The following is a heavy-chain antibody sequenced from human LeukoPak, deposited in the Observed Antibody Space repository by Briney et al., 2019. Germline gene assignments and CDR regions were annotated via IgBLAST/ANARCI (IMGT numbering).Heavy chain of an antibody. V-gene: IGHV4-39*07. CDR3: ARVRVGYSSSWYVDY. J-gene: IGHJ4*02. CDR2: IYYSGST. Sequence: SETLSLTCTVSGGSISSSSYYWGWIRQPPGKGLEWIGSIYYSGSTYYNPSLKSRVTISVDKSKNQFSLKLSSVTAADTAVYYCARVRVGYSSSWYVDYWGQGTLVTVSS. CDR1: GGSISSSSYY. D-gene: IGHD6-13*01.